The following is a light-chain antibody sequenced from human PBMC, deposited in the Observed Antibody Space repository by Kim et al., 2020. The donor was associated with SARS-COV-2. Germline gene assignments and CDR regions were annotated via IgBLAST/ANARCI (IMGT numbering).Light chain of an antibody. CDR1: QGITNS. J-gene: IGKJ1*01. CDR2: DAS. CDR3: QKYNAAPWT. Sequence: ASVGDRVTITCRASQGITNSLAWYQQKPGNVPKVLIYDASALHSWVPSRFSGSGSGTDFTLTISSLQPEDVATYYCQKYNAAPWTFGQGTKVDIK. V-gene: IGKV1-27*01.